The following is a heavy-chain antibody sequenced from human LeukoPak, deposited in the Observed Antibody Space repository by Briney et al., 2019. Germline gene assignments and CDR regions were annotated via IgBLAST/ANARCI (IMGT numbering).Heavy chain of an antibody. CDR1: GSTFSSYW. J-gene: IGHJ3*02. CDR2: IKQDGSEK. D-gene: IGHD2-21*01. Sequence: GGSLRLSCAASGSTFSSYWMSWVRQAPGKGLEWVANIKQDGSEKYYVDSVKGRFTISRDNAKNSLYLQMNSLRAEDTAVYYCARVDPLLSFDIWGQGTMVTVSS. CDR3: ARVDPLLSFDI. V-gene: IGHV3-7*01.